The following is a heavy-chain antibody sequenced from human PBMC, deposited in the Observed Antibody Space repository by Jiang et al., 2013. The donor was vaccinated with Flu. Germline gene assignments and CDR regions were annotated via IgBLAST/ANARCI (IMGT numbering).Heavy chain of an antibody. J-gene: IGHJ5*02. V-gene: IGHV4-31*03. Sequence: GSGLVKPSQTLSLTCIVSGDSVTGAGFSWSWLRQLPDKGLEWIGSIYYGGYTYFNPSLKSRLVLSIDTSTNQFSLKFTSLTAADTAVYYCARGSDDSADDPGWFGPWGQGNPGHRLL. CDR2: IYYGGYT. CDR3: ARGSDDSADDPGWFGP. CDR1: GDSVTGAGFS. D-gene: IGHD4-17*01.